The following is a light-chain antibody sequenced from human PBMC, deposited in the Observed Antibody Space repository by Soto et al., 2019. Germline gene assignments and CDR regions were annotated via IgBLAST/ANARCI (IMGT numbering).Light chain of an antibody. Sequence: DLQMTQSPSSLSASIGDRVTITCQASQDITKYLNWYQQKPGKAPNLLIYDASNLEKGVPSRFSGSGSGTDFSLTISSLQPEDFATYFCQQNENLPPTFGGGTKVEIK. V-gene: IGKV1-33*01. CDR3: QQNENLPPT. CDR1: QDITKY. J-gene: IGKJ4*01. CDR2: DAS.